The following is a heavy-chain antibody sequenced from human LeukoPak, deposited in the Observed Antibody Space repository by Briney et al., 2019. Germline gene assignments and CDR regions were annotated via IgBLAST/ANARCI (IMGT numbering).Heavy chain of an antibody. D-gene: IGHD3-22*01. J-gene: IGHJ6*03. V-gene: IGHV1-69*05. Sequence: ASVKVSCKASGYTFTSYDINWVRQAPGQGLEWMGGIIPIFGTANYAQKFQGRVTITTDESTSTAYMELSSLRSEDTAVYYCARGGYDSSGYYYYYYYMDVWGKGTTVTVSS. CDR1: GYTFTSYD. CDR3: ARGGYDSSGYYYYYYYMDV. CDR2: IIPIFGTA.